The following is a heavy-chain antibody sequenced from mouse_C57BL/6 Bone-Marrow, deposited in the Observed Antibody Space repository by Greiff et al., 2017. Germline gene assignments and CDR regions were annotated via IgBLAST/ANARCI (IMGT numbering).Heavy chain of an antibody. J-gene: IGHJ4*01. Sequence: EVQLVESGGGLVQPKGSLKLSCAASGFSFNTYAMNWVRQAPGKGLEWVARIRSKSNNYATYYADSVKDRFTISRDDSESMLYLQMNNLKTEDTAMYYCAYGYSYAMDYWGQGTSVTVSS. CDR2: IRSKSNNYAT. V-gene: IGHV10-1*01. D-gene: IGHD2-2*01. CDR1: GFSFNTYA. CDR3: AYGYSYAMDY.